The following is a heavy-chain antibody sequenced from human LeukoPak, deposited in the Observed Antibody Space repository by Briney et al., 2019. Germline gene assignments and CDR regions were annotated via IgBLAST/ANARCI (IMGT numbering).Heavy chain of an antibody. CDR1: GFALTTYN. V-gene: IGHV1-18*01. CDR3: ARGSGWYGSYYYYMDV. CDR2: VTAFNENT. Sequence: AASVKVSCKASGFALTTYNIVWLRQAPGQGLEWVGWVTAFNENTHYSRKVQGRVTMTRDTSTSTAYMELRSLRSDDTAVYYCARGSGWYGSYYYYMDVWGKGTTVTISS. D-gene: IGHD6-19*01. J-gene: IGHJ6*03.